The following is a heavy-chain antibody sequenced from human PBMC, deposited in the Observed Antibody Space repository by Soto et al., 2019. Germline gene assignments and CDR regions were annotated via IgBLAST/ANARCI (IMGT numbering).Heavy chain of an antibody. J-gene: IGHJ5*02. V-gene: IGHV3-23*01. CDR1: GFTFSSYA. D-gene: IGHD2-2*01. Sequence: PGGSLRLSCAASGFTFSSYAMGWVRQAPGKGLEWVSAISGSGGSTYYADSVKGRFTISRDNSKNTLYLQMNSLRAEDTAVYYCAKHSGSTSSFNWFDPWGQGTLVTVSS. CDR2: ISGSGGST. CDR3: AKHSGSTSSFNWFDP.